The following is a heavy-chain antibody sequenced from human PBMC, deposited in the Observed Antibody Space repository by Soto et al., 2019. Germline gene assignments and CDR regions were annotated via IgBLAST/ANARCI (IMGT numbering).Heavy chain of an antibody. V-gene: IGHV1-2*04. D-gene: IGHD1-26*01. CDR1: GYTFTGYY. CDR3: ARDTSPGPYSGSYYVSRVDNWFDP. J-gene: IGHJ5*02. CDR2: INPNSGGT. Sequence: QVQLVQSGAEVKKPGASVKVSCKASGYTFTGYYMHWVRQAPGQGLEWMGWINPNSGGTNYAQKFQGWFTMTRDTSISTADMELSRLRSDDTAVYHCARDTSPGPYSGSYYVSRVDNWFDPWGQGTLVTVSS.